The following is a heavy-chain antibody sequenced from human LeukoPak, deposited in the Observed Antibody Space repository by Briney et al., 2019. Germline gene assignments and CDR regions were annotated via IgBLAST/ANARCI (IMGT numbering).Heavy chain of an antibody. D-gene: IGHD5-18*01. J-gene: IGHJ4*02. CDR1: GYSFISYW. V-gene: IGHV5-51*01. Sequence: HGESLKIPCEASGYSFISYWIGWVRQMPGKGLEWVAIIHPGNSETRYSPSFQGQLSISADKSISTAFLQWSSLKASDTAMYYCAIHNNYAFEDLGQGTLVAVSS. CDR2: IHPGNSET. CDR3: AIHNNYAFED.